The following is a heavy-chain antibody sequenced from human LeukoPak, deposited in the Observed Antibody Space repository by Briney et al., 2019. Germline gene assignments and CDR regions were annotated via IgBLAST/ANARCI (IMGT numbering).Heavy chain of an antibody. V-gene: IGHV3-48*01. CDR3: ARGSDYCSSTSCYDWFDP. D-gene: IGHD2-2*01. CDR2: ISSSSVSI. CDR1: GFTFGAFN. J-gene: IGHJ5*02. Sequence: GSLRLSCAASGFTFGAFNMNWVRQAPGKGLEWVSHISSSSVSIYYADSVKGRFTISRDNAKNSLYLEMNSLRAEDTAVYYCARGSDYCSSTSCYDWFDPWGQGTLVTVSS.